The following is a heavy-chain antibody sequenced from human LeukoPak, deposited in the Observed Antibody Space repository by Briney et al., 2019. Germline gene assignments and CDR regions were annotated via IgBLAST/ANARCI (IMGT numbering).Heavy chain of an antibody. Sequence: ASVKVSCKASGYTFTGYYMHWVRQAPGQGLEWMGWINRNSGGPNYAQKFQGRVTTTMDTSSSTAYMELSRMRPGDADVSYCARGSAEWGGGYYYGMDVWGQGTTVTVSS. CDR2: INRNSGGP. D-gene: IGHD1-26*01. CDR1: GYTFTGYY. CDR3: ARGSAEWGGGYYYGMDV. V-gene: IGHV1-2*02. J-gene: IGHJ6*02.